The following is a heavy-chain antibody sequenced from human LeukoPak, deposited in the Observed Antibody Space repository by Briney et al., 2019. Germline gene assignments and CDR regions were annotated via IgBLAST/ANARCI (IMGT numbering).Heavy chain of an antibody. V-gene: IGHV3-53*01. CDR2: IYSGGST. J-gene: IGHJ4*02. CDR1: GFTVSSDS. CDR3: ARRAGAYSHPYDY. Sequence: GGSLRLSCTVSGFTVSSDSMSWVRQAPGKGLEWVSFIYSGGSTHYSDSVKGRFTISRDNSKNTLYLQMNSLRAEDTAVYYCARRAGAYSHPYDYWGQGALVTVSS. D-gene: IGHD4/OR15-4a*01.